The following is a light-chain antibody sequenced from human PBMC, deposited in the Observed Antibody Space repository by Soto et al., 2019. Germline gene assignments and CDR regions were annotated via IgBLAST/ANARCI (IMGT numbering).Light chain of an antibody. V-gene: IGKV3-15*01. J-gene: IGKJ1*01. CDR2: GAS. Sequence: EIVMTQSPSTLSASAGERATLSCRASQSISINLAWYQQKPGQNPMLLIYGASTWPTGIPSRFSGSGSGTEFTLTISSLQSEDLAAYYGQEYNNSPRTFGQGTKVEIK. CDR3: QEYNNSPRT. CDR1: QSISIN.